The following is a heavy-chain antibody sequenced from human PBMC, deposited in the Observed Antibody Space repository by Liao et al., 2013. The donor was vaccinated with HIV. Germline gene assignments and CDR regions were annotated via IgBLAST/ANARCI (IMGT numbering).Heavy chain of an antibody. CDR3: ARDRVSSGSWWESCFDP. V-gene: IGHV4-30-4*08. CDR1: GGSMSSGDYY. D-gene: IGHD6-13*01. J-gene: IGHJ5*02. Sequence: QVQLQVSSPGLVKPSQTLSLTCTVSGGSMSSGDYYWSWIRQAPGKGLEWIGYIYESGFTDYNPSLKSRLTISEDTSKDQFSLRLTSVTAADTAVYYCARDRVSSGSWWESCFDPWGQGTLVTVAS. CDR2: IYESGFT.